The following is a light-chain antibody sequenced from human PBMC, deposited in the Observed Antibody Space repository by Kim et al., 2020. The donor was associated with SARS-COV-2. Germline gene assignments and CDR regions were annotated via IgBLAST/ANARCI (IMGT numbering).Light chain of an antibody. CDR2: RSY. J-gene: IGLJ3*02. V-gene: IGLV1-47*01. CDR3: AAWDDRLSGRV. CDR1: SSNIERNY. Sequence: GQRGTMACSGSSSNIERNYVYWYQQLPGAAPKVLIYRSYERPSGVPDRFSGSKSGTSASLAISGLRSEDEGDYYCAAWDDRLSGRVFGGGTQLTVL.